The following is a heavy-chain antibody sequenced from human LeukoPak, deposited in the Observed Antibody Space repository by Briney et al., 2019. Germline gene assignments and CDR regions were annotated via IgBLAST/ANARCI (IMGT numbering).Heavy chain of an antibody. CDR1: GASISSTNW. CDR3: ARYYYDSGAYGIDY. Sequence: SETLSLTCTVSGASISSTNWWSWIRRSPGRGLEWIGEIRHSGDTNYNPSLKSRVTMSVDKSKNQFSLELNSVTAADTAVYYCARYYYDSGAYGIDYWGQGTLVTVSS. D-gene: IGHD3-10*01. J-gene: IGHJ4*02. V-gene: IGHV4-4*02. CDR2: IRHSGDT.